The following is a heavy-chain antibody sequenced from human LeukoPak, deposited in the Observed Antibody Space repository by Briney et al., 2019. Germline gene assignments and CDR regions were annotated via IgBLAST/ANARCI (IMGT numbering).Heavy chain of an antibody. V-gene: IGHV4-39*01. CDR1: GGSISSK. D-gene: IGHD2/OR15-2a*01. Sequence: SETLSLTCTVSGGSISSKWGWIRQPPGKGLEWSGTIYYSGSTYYNPSLKSRVTISVDTSKNHFSLNLSSVTAADTAVYYCARHEPDAFFFDYWGQGTLVTVSS. CDR2: IYYSGST. CDR3: ARHEPDAFFFDY. J-gene: IGHJ4*02.